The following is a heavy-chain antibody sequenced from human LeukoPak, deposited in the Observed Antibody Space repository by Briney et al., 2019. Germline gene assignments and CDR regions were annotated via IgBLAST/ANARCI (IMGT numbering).Heavy chain of an antibody. Sequence: GASVKVSXKASGYTFTSYGISWVRQAPGQGLEWMGWISAYNGNTNYAQKLQGRVTMTTDTSTSTAYMELRSLRSDDTAVYYCARLRKNYYDSSGYYYYYYYMDVWGKGTTVTVSS. CDR1: GYTFTSYG. D-gene: IGHD3-22*01. CDR3: ARLRKNYYDSSGYYYYYYYMDV. V-gene: IGHV1-18*01. J-gene: IGHJ6*03. CDR2: ISAYNGNT.